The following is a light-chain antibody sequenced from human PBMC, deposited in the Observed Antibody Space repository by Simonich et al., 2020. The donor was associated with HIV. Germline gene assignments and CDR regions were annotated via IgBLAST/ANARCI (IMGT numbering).Light chain of an antibody. CDR1: SSDVGGYRY. V-gene: IGLV2-14*03. CDR2: DVN. CDR3: SSYEGSNNLV. Sequence: QSGLTQPASVSGSPGQSITISCTGTSSDVGGYRYVSWYQQHPGKAPKLMIYDVNNRTSGVSNRVSGSKSGNTASLTISGLQAEDEADYYCSSYEGSNNLVFGGGTKLTVL. J-gene: IGLJ3*02.